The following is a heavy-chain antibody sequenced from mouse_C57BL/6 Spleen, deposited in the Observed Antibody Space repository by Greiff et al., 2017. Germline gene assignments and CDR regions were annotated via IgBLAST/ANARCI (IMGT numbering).Heavy chain of an antibody. J-gene: IGHJ2*01. V-gene: IGHV3-6*01. CDR1: GYSITSGYF. D-gene: IGHD2-4*01. CDR2: ISYDGSN. Sequence: EVKLQESGPGLVKPSQSLSLTCSVTGYSITSGYFWTWLRQFPGNKLEWLGYISYDGSNNYNPSLKNRISITRDTSKNQFFLKLNSVTTEDTATYYCARDRDDYGGKGFDYWGQGTTLTVSS. CDR3: ARDRDDYGGKGFDY.